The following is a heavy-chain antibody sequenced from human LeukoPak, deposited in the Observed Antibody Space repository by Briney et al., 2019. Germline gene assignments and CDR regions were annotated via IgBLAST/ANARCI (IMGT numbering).Heavy chain of an antibody. Sequence: PGGSLRLSCAASGFTFSSFWMSWVRQAPGKGLEWVANIKQDGSEKYYVDSVKGRFTISRDNAKNSLYLQMNSLRAEDTAVYYCASGPIWSGELLDDWGQGTLVTVSS. CDR2: IKQDGSEK. CDR1: GFTFSSFW. D-gene: IGHD3-10*01. J-gene: IGHJ4*02. V-gene: IGHV3-7*01. CDR3: ASGPIWSGELLDD.